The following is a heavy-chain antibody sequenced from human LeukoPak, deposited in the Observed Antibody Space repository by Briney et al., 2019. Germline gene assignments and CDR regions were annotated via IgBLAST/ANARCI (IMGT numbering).Heavy chain of an antibody. CDR1: GYTFTGYN. CDR3: ARDGVGYYDSSGYYYFQH. Sequence: GASVKVSCKASGYTFTGYNMHWVRQAPGQGLEWMGWINPNSGGTNYAQKFQGRVTMTRDTSISTAYMELSRLRSDDTAVYYCARDGVGYYDSSGYYYFQHWGEGTLVTVSS. J-gene: IGHJ1*01. D-gene: IGHD3-22*01. CDR2: INPNSGGT. V-gene: IGHV1-2*02.